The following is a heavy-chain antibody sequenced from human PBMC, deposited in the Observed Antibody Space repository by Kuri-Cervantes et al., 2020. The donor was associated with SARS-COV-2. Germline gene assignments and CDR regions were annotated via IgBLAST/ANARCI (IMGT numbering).Heavy chain of an antibody. Sequence: GESLKISCAASGFTLSSYSMNWVRQAPGKGLEWVSLITSSGSYIFYADSVKGRFTISRDNAKNSLYLQMNSLRAEDTAVYYCARDLTVTTFLDSPHYFDYWGQGTLVTVSS. D-gene: IGHD4-11*01. J-gene: IGHJ4*02. CDR2: ITSSGSYI. CDR3: ARDLTVTTFLDSPHYFDY. V-gene: IGHV3-21*01. CDR1: GFTLSSYS.